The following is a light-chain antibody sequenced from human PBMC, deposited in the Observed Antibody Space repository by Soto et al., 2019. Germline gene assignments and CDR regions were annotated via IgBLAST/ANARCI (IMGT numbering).Light chain of an antibody. J-gene: IGLJ1*01. CDR3: SLYISGTTSV. V-gene: IGLV2-18*01. CDR2: EVN. Sequence: QSVLTQPPSVSGSPGQSVTISCTGTSSDVGSYNRLSWYQQPPGTAPKLIMYEVNTRPSGVPDSFSGSKSGSTASLTISGLQAEDEADYHCSLYISGTTSVFGTGTKVTVL. CDR1: SSDVGSYNR.